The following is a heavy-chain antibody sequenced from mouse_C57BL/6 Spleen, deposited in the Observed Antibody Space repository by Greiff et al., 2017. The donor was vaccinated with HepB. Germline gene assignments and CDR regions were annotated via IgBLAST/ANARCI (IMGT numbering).Heavy chain of an antibody. J-gene: IGHJ3*01. CDR1: GYAFSSSW. CDR3: ARPDYGYDLAY. CDR2: IYPGDGDT. D-gene: IGHD2-2*01. V-gene: IGHV1-82*01. Sequence: VQLQQSGPELVKPGASVKISCKASGYAFSSSWMNWVKQRPGTGLEWIGRIYPGDGDTNYNGKFKGKATLTADKSSSTAYMQLSSLTSEDSVVYFCARPDYGYDLAYWGQGTLVTVSA.